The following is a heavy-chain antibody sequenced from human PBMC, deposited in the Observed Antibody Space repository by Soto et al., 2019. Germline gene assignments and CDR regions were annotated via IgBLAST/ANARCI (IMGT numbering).Heavy chain of an antibody. J-gene: IGHJ4*02. CDR1: GFSFNTYS. Sequence: GGSLRLSCVASGFSFNTYSMNWVRQAPGKGLEWLSFISSRSNTIYYADSVKGRLTVSRDNAKSSLYLQMNSLRDEDTAVYYCAERRNSHILNGYYGFDYWGQGSLVTVSS. V-gene: IGHV3-48*02. D-gene: IGHD3-9*01. CDR3: AERRNSHILNGYYGFDY. CDR2: ISSRSNTI.